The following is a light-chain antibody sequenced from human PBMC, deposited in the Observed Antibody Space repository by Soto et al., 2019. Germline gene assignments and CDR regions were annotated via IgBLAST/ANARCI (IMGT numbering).Light chain of an antibody. CDR1: QSVNSNY. J-gene: IGKJ1*01. V-gene: IGKV3-20*01. CDR2: AAS. Sequence: ELVLTQSPGTLSLYPGERATLSGRASQSVNSNYLAWFQLKPGQPPRLLRYAASSRATAIPDRFSGSGSGTDFTLTISRLEPAYFAVYCCQHDGSRPWTLGQGTKVELK. CDR3: QHDGSRPWT.